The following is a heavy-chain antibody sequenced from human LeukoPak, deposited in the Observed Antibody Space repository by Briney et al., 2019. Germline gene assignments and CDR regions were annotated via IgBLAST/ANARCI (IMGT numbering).Heavy chain of an antibody. Sequence: LGESLKISCKGSGYSFTSYWIGWVRQMPGKGLEWMGIIYPGDSDTRYSPSFQGQVTISADKSISTAYLQWSSLKASDTAMYYCARHISYYDSSGYYFAENWFDPWGQGTLVTVSS. CDR2: IYPGDSDT. V-gene: IGHV5-51*01. D-gene: IGHD3-22*01. CDR3: ARHISYYDSSGYYFAENWFDP. CDR1: GYSFTSYW. J-gene: IGHJ5*02.